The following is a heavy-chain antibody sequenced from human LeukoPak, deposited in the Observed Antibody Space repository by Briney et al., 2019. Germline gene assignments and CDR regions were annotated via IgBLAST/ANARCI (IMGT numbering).Heavy chain of an antibody. CDR1: GASINTYY. D-gene: IGHD3-10*01. CDR2: IYYSGTT. J-gene: IGHJ4*02. CDR3: ARVLRPMASQYYFDY. V-gene: IGHV4-59*01. Sequence: PSETLSLTCTVSGASINTYYWSWIRQPPGKGLEWIGYIYYSGTTSYNPSLKTRVTISIDTSKDQFSLKLSSVTAADTAVYYCARVLRPMASQYYFDYWGPGTLVTVSS.